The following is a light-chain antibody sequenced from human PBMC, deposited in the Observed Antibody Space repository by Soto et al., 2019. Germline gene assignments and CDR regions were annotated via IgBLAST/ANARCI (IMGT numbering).Light chain of an antibody. CDR3: QQYNNWLSIT. J-gene: IGKJ5*01. CDR2: GAS. Sequence: EIVMTQSPATLSVSPGERATLSCRASQSVSSNLAWYQQKPGQAPRLLIYGASTRATGIPTRFGGSGSGTAFILTISGLQSEDFAVYYCQQYNNWLSITFGQGTRLEIK. V-gene: IGKV3-15*01. CDR1: QSVSSN.